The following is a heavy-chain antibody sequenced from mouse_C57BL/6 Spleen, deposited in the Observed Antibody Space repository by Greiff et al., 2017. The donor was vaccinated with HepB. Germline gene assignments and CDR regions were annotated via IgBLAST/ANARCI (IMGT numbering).Heavy chain of an antibody. CDR2: IYPSDSET. D-gene: IGHD2-4*01. CDR1: GYTFTSYW. J-gene: IGHJ4*01. CDR3: ARSEESYDYGSDYAMDY. Sequence: QVQLQQPGAELVRPGSSVKLSCKASGYTFTSYWMDWVKQRPGQGLEWIGNIYPSDSETHYNQKFKDKATLTVDKSSSTAYMQLSSLTSEDSAVYYCARSEESYDYGSDYAMDYWGQGTSVTVSS. V-gene: IGHV1-61*01.